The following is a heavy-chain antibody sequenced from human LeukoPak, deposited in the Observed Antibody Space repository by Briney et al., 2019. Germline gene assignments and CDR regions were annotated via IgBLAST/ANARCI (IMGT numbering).Heavy chain of an antibody. J-gene: IGHJ5*02. CDR1: GCSISSYY. CDR2: IYYSGST. V-gene: IGHV4-59*08. D-gene: IGHD2-2*01. CDR3: ARSGYCSSTSCYFRGEDNWFDP. Sequence: PSETLSLTCTVSGCSISSYYWSWIRQPPGKGLEWIGNIYYSGSTNYNPSLKSRGTISVDKSKKQFSLKLSSVTAADTAVYYCARSGYCSSTSCYFRGEDNWFDPWGQGTLVTVSS.